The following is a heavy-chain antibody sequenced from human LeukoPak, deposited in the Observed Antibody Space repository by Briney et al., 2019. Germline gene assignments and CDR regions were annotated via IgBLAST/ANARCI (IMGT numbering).Heavy chain of an antibody. J-gene: IGHJ6*03. CDR2: IYYSGST. V-gene: IGHV4-59*01. Sequence: SWIRQPPGKGLEWIGYIYYSGSTNYNPSLKSRVTISVDTSKNQFSLKLSSVTAADTAVYYCARSVEGYCRGGSCYSYSYYMDVWGKGTTVTVSS. D-gene: IGHD2-15*01. CDR3: ARSVEGYCRGGSCYSYSYYMDV.